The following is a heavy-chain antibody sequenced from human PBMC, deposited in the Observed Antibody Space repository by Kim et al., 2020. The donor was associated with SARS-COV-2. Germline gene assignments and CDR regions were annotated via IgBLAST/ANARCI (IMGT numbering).Heavy chain of an antibody. CDR3: ARDGRGSYYGYYGMDV. D-gene: IGHD1-26*01. CDR2: ISAYNGNT. V-gene: IGHV1-18*04. J-gene: IGHJ6*02. CDR1: GYTFTSYG. Sequence: ASVKVSCKASGYTFTSYGISWVRQAPGQGLEWMGWISAYNGNTNYAQKLQGRVTMTTDTSTSTAYMELRSLRSDDTAVYYCARDGRGSYYGYYGMDVWGQGTTVTVSS.